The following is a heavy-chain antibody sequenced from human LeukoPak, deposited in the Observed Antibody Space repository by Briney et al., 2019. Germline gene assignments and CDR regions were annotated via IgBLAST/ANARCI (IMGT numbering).Heavy chain of an antibody. CDR2: IYPSDSDT. Sequence: GESLKISCKGSGYSFTSYWIGWVRQMPGKGLEWMGIIYPSDSDTRYSPSFQGQVTISADKSISTAYLQWSSLKASDTAMYYCASPSSENYYYYYGMDVWGQGTTVTVSS. CDR3: ASPSSENYYYYYGMDV. V-gene: IGHV5-51*01. J-gene: IGHJ6*02. CDR1: GYSFTSYW.